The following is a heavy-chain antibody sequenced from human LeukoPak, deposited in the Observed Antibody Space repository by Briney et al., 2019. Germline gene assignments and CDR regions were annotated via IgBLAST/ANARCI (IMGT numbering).Heavy chain of an antibody. CDR1: GGSISSTNW. CDR3: AREGGFYRPLDY. V-gene: IGHV4-4*02. Sequence: SGTLSLICGISGGSISSTNWWTWVRQPPGKGLEWIGEVRLDGRTNYNPSLESRLTMSVDFSENHISLKLTSVTAADMAVYYCAREGGFYRPLDYSGQGTLVTVSS. CDR2: VRLDGRT. J-gene: IGHJ4*02. D-gene: IGHD3-3*01.